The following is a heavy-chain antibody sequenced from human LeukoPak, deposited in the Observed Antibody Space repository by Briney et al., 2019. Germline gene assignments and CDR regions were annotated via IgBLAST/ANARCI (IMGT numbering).Heavy chain of an antibody. V-gene: IGHV3-23*01. D-gene: IGHD3-16*01. CDR1: GFTFSSYA. Sequence: GGSLRLSCAASGFTFSSYAMSWVRQAPGKGLEWVSALSGSGASTYYADSVKGRFTISRDNSKNTLYLQMNSLRAEDTAVYYCAKDPRYYDYSRLFDYWGQGTLVTVSS. J-gene: IGHJ4*02. CDR3: AKDPRYYDYSRLFDY. CDR2: LSGSGAST.